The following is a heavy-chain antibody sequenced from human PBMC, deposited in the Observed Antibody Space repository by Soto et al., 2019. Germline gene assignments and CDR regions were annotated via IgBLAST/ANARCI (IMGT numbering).Heavy chain of an antibody. V-gene: IGHV3-30-3*01. Sequence: QVQLVESGGGVVQPGRSLRLSCAASGFAFSSYAMHWVRQAPGKGLEWVAVISYDGSNKCYADSVKGRFTISRDNSKNTRYLQMNSLRAEDTAVYYCARDLSGSGDWGQGTLVTVSS. CDR2: ISYDGSNK. CDR1: GFAFSSYA. J-gene: IGHJ4*02. CDR3: ARDLSGSGD. D-gene: IGHD3-10*01.